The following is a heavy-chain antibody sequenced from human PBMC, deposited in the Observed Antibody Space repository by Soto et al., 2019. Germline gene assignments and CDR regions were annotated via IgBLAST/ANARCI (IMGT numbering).Heavy chain of an antibody. CDR2: ISAYNGNT. CDR3: ARGRADPRTYYYYMDV. Sequence: ASVKVSCKASGYTFTSYGISWVRQAPGQGLEWMGWISAYNGNTNYAQKLQGRVTMTTDTSTSTAYMELRSLRSDDTAVYYCARGRADPRTYYYYMDVWGKGTTVTVSS. D-gene: IGHD6-25*01. V-gene: IGHV1-18*01. J-gene: IGHJ6*03. CDR1: GYTFTSYG.